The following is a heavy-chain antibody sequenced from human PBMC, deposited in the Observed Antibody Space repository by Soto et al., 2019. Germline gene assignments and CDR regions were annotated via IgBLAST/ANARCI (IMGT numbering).Heavy chain of an antibody. Sequence: GASVKVSCKESGVTFSSYSISWVRQETGQGLEWMGRIIPILGIANYAQKFQGRVTITADKSTSTAYMELSSLRSEDTAVYYCARGTPYGSGSYFGNWGQGTLVTVSS. CDR3: ARGTPYGSGSYFGN. J-gene: IGHJ4*02. D-gene: IGHD3-10*01. CDR1: GVTFSSYS. V-gene: IGHV1-69*04. CDR2: IIPILGIA.